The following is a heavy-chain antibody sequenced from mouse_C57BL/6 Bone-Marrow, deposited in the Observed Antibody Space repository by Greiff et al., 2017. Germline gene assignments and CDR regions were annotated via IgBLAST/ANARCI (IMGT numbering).Heavy chain of an antibody. CDR2: IYPGSGST. D-gene: IGHD1-1*01. CDR1: GYTFTSYW. V-gene: IGHV1-55*01. Sequence: QVQLQQPGAELVKPGASVKMSCKASGYTFTSYWITWVKQRPGQGLEWIGDIYPGSGSTNYNEKFKSKATLTVDTSSSTAYMQLRSLTSEDSAVYYCAREGFYYGSSYAMDYWGQGTSVTVSS. CDR3: AREGFYYGSSYAMDY. J-gene: IGHJ4*01.